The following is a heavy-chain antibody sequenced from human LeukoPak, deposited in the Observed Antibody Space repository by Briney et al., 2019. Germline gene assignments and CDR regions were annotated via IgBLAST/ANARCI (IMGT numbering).Heavy chain of an antibody. D-gene: IGHD2-15*01. Sequence: SETLSLTCTVSGYSISTGYYWDWIRQPPGKGLEWIGTFYHGGSTYYNPSLKSRVTISVDTSKNQFSLKLSSVTAADTAVYYCARDQSGGRGLNAFDIWGQGTMVTVSS. J-gene: IGHJ3*02. CDR1: GYSISTGYY. V-gene: IGHV4-38-2*02. CDR2: FYHGGST. CDR3: ARDQSGGRGLNAFDI.